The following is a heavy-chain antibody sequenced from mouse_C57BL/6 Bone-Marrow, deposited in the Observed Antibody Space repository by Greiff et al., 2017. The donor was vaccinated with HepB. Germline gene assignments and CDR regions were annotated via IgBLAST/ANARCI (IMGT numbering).Heavy chain of an antibody. D-gene: IGHD2-1*01. CDR3: PRRELCYGIPFAY. Sequence: VQLQQSGPELVKPGASVKMSCKASGYTFTDYNMHWVKQSHGKSLEWIGYINPNNGGTSYNQKFKGKATLTVNKSSSTAYMELRSLTSEDSAVYYCPRRELCYGIPFAYWGQGTLVTVSA. V-gene: IGHV1-22*01. CDR1: GYTFTDYN. J-gene: IGHJ3*01. CDR2: INPNNGGT.